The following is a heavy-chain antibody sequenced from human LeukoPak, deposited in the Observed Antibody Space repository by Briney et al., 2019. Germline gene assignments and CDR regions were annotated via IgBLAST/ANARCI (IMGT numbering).Heavy chain of an antibody. Sequence: PSETLSLTCAVYGYSFSRGSYWCWIRPPPGKGLEWIGSIYRSGSTYYNPSLKTRVTISVDTSKNQFSLKLSSVTAADTAVYYCARAPYDYGDYDYWGQGTLVTVSS. J-gene: IGHJ4*02. V-gene: IGHV4-38-2*01. CDR1: GYSFSRGSY. CDR3: ARAPYDYGDYDY. D-gene: IGHD4-17*01. CDR2: IYRSGST.